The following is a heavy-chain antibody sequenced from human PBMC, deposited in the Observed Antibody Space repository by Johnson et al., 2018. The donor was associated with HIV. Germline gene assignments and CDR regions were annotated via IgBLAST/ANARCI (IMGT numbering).Heavy chain of an antibody. D-gene: IGHD7-27*01. V-gene: IGHV3-7*01. CDR1: GFTFSSYW. CDR3: ARIRPANWGVNDAVDI. Sequence: MQLVESGGGLVQPGGSLRLSCAASGFTFSSYWMSWVRQAPGKGLEWVANIKQDGSEKYYVDSVKGRFTISRDNAKNSLYLQMNSLRAEDTAVYYCARIRPANWGVNDAVDIWGQGTMVTVSS. CDR2: IKQDGSEK. J-gene: IGHJ3*02.